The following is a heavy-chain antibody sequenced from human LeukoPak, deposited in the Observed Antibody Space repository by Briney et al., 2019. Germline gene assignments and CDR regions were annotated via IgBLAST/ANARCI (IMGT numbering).Heavy chain of an antibody. CDR3: ARGVEPLAANTLAY. V-gene: IGHV3-53*01. D-gene: IGHD1-14*01. Sequence: PGRSLRLSCAASGFTVITNDMTWVRQAPGKGLEWGSLLYSDGNTKYADSVQGRFTISRDNSKNTLYLEMNSLSPDDTAVYYCARGVEPLAANTLAYWGQGTLVTVSS. CDR1: GFTVITND. CDR2: LYSDGNT. J-gene: IGHJ4*02.